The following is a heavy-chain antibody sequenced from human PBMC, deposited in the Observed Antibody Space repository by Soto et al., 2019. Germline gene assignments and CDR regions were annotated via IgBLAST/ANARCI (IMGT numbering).Heavy chain of an antibody. V-gene: IGHV3-64*01. CDR1: GFTFSSYA. Sequence: EVQLVESGGGLVQPGGSLRLSCAASGFTFSSYAMHWVRQAPGKGLEYVSAISSNGGSTYYANSVKGRFTISRDNSKNTLYLQMCSLRAEGMAVYYCARASGGTAIVTYYYYYMDVWGKGTTVTVSS. J-gene: IGHJ6*03. CDR2: ISSNGGST. CDR3: ARASGGTAIVTYYYYYMDV. D-gene: IGHD5-18*01.